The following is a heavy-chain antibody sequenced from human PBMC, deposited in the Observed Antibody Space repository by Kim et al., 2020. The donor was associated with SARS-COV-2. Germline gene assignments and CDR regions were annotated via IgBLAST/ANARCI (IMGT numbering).Heavy chain of an antibody. CDR2: INHSGST. CDR3: ARGRRIAADFDY. CDR1: GGSFSGYY. J-gene: IGHJ4*02. V-gene: IGHV4-34*01. D-gene: IGHD6-13*01. Sequence: SETLSLTCAVYGGSFSGYYWSWIRQPPGKGLEWIGEINHSGSTNYNPSLKSRVTISVDTSKNQFSLKLSSVTAADTAVYYCARGRRIAADFDYWGQGTLV.